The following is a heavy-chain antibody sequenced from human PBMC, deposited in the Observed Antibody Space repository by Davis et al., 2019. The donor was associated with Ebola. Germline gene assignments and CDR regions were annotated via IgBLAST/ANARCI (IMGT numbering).Heavy chain of an antibody. J-gene: IGHJ6*02. CDR3: ARGLRGGIVVVPAATNYGMDV. V-gene: IGHV4-34*01. Sequence: GSLRLSCAVSGFTFSNYNMNWVRQTPGKGLEWIGEINHSGSTNYNPSLKSRVTISVDTSKNQFSLKLSSVTAADTAVYYCARGLRGGIVVVPAATNYGMDVWGQGTTVTVSS. CDR2: INHSGST. D-gene: IGHD2-2*01. CDR1: GFTFSNYN.